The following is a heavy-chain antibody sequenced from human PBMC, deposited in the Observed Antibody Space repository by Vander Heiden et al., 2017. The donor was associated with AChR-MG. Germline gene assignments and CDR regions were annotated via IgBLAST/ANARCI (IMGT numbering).Heavy chain of an antibody. CDR2: IYPGDSDT. V-gene: IGHV5-51*01. J-gene: IGHJ6*02. D-gene: IGHD4-4*01. CDR1: GYSFSNYW. CDR3: ARHGDYRNYFAGPGKGGSFQYGMDV. Sequence: EVQLVQSGAEVKKAGESLKISCKGFGYSFSNYWIGWLRQMPGKGLEWMGIIYPGDSDTRYSPSFQGQVTISADKSINIAYLQWSSLRASDTAMYYCARHGDYRNYFAGPGKGGSFQYGMDVWGQGTTVTVSS.